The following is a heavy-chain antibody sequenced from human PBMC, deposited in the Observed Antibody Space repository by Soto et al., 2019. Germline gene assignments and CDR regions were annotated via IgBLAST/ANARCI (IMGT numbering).Heavy chain of an antibody. CDR2: IFSDGNNR. V-gene: IGHV3-33*01. CDR3: VRGDNWNDEASDY. D-gene: IGHD1-1*01. Sequence: QVQLVESGGGVVQPGRSLRLSCAASGFMFSNHGMHWVRQAPGKGLELVAVIFSDGNNRYYAASVNGRFTISRDNSKTTVYLQMNSLRAEDTAVYYCVRGDNWNDEASDYWGQGTLVTVSS. CDR1: GFMFSNHG. J-gene: IGHJ4*02.